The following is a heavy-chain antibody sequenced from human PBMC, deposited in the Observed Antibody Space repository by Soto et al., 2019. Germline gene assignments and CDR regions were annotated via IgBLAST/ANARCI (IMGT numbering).Heavy chain of an antibody. V-gene: IGHV6-1*01. Sequence: PSQTLSLTCAISGDSVSSNSAAWNWIRQSPSRGLEWLGRTYYRSKWYNDYAVSVKSRITINPDTSKNQFSLQLNSVTPEDTAVYYCARELLAARRLYYYGMDVWGQGTTVTVSS. CDR2: TYYRSKWYN. CDR3: ARELLAARRLYYYGMDV. J-gene: IGHJ6*02. D-gene: IGHD6-6*01. CDR1: GDSVSSNSAA.